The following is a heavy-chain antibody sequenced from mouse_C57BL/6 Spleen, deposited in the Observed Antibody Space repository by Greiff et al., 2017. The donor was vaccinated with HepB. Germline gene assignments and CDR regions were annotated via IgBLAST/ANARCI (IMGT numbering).Heavy chain of an antibody. Sequence: QVQLQQPGAELVMPGASVKLSCKASGYTFTSYWMHWVKQRPGQGLEWIGEIDPSDSYTNYNQKFKGKSTLTVDKSSSTAYMQLSSLTSEDSAVYYGARREGLGYGRGTMDYWGQGTSVTVSS. J-gene: IGHJ4*01. CDR2: IDPSDSYT. CDR1: GYTFTSYW. CDR3: ARREGLGYGRGTMDY. D-gene: IGHD3-1*01. V-gene: IGHV1-69*01.